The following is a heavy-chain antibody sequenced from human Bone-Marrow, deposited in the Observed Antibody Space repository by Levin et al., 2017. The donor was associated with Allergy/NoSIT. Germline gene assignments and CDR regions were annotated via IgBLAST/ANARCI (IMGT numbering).Heavy chain of an antibody. Sequence: PSETLSLICNVSGYSITRGYFWGWIRQPPGKGLEWIGNIYHDGRTYYNPSLKTRVTIEVDSSKNQVSLKLSSLTAADTAIYYCGRLNSGTYYGAFDIWGQGTMATVSS. V-gene: IGHV4-38-2*02. D-gene: IGHD1-26*01. CDR1: GYSITRGYF. CDR2: IYHDGRT. J-gene: IGHJ3*02. CDR3: GRLNSGTYYGAFDI.